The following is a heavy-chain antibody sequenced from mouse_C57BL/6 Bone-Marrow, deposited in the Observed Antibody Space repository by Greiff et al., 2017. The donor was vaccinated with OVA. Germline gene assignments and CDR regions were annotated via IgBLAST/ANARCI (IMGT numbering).Heavy chain of an antibody. Sequence: EVKLMESGPELVKPGASVKISCKASGYSFTDYNMNWVKQSNGKSLEWIGVINPDYGTTSYNQKFKGKATLTVDQSSSTAYMQLNSLTSEDSAVYYCAFIYYYGSSYPYAMDYWGQGTSVTVSS. J-gene: IGHJ4*01. CDR2: INPDYGTT. D-gene: IGHD1-1*01. CDR1: GYSFTDYN. CDR3: AFIYYYGSSYPYAMDY. V-gene: IGHV1-39*01.